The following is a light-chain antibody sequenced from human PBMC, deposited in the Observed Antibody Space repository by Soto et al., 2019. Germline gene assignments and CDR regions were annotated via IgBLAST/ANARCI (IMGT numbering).Light chain of an antibody. CDR2: EVT. J-gene: IGLJ3*02. V-gene: IGLV2-8*01. CDR1: SSDVGAYNY. CDR3: SSSAGIYHYLV. Sequence: QSALTQPASVSGSPGQSITISCTGTSSDVGAYNYVSWYQQHPDKAPKVMIYEVTNRPSGVPDRFSGSKSGYTASLTVSGLQTEDEAFYYCSSSAGIYHYLVFGGGTQLTVL.